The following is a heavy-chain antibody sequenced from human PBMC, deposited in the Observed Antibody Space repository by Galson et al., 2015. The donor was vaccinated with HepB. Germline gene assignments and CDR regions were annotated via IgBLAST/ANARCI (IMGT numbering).Heavy chain of an antibody. CDR1: GDSVSSNSST. D-gene: IGHD6-25*01. Sequence: CAISGDSVSSNSSTWSGIRQSRWRGLEWLGRIYYRSKWYTDSAHAVKSLITINPDTSKNQFSLQLESVTPEVTALYYCARHRGYSSGCFDFWGQGTLVTVSS. CDR3: ARHRGYSSGCFDF. V-gene: IGHV6-1*01. J-gene: IGHJ4*02. CDR2: IYYRSKWYT.